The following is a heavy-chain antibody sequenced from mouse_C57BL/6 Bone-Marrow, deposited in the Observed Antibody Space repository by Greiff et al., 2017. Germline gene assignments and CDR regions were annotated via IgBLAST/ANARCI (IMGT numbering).Heavy chain of an antibody. D-gene: IGHD2-2*01. CDR2: INPSSGYT. Sequence: VQLQQSGAELAKPGASVKLSCKASGYTFTSYWMHWVKQRPGQGLEWIGYINPSSGYTKYNKMFKDKATLTADKSSSTAYMQLSSLTYEDSAVYYYARCFYGYDVFAYWGQGTLVTVAA. CDR3: ARCFYGYDVFAY. V-gene: IGHV1-7*01. CDR1: GYTFTSYW. J-gene: IGHJ3*01.